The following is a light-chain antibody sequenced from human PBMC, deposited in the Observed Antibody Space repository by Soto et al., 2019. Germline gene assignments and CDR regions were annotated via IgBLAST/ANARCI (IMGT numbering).Light chain of an antibody. CDR1: SGHSRYA. CDR3: QTWGTGIQVV. Sequence: QPVLTKSPSASASLGASVKLTCTLSSGHSRYAIAWHQQQPEKGPRYLMKLNSDGSHTKGDGIPDRFSGSSSGAERYLTISSLQSEDEADYYCQTWGTGIQVVFGGGTKVTVL. V-gene: IGLV4-69*01. J-gene: IGLJ2*01. CDR2: LNSDGSH.